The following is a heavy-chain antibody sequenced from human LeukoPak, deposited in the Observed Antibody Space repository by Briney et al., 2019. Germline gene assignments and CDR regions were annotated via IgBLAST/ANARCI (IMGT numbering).Heavy chain of an antibody. D-gene: IGHD4-23*01. CDR2: ISRSGKYR. V-gene: IGHV3-21*01. CDR3: ARVYGGTGAAFDY. J-gene: IGHJ4*02. CDR1: GFTLSDYS. Sequence: NTGGSPRLSCVASGFTLSDYSMTWVRQAPGKGLEWVSSISRSGKYRHDADSGKGRFTISRDNAKSSLYLDMTNLRAEDTAVYYCARVYGGTGAAFDYWGQGTLLTVSS.